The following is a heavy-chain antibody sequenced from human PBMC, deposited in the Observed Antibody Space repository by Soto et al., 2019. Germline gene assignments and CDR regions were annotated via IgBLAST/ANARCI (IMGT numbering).Heavy chain of an antibody. CDR2: IYYSGST. V-gene: IGHV4-59*01. CDR1: GGSISSYY. J-gene: IGHJ3*02. CDR3: ARDNYYDSSVDAFDI. Sequence: SATLSLTCTVSGGSISSYYWSWIRQPPGKGLEWIGYIYYSGSTNYNPSLKSRVTISVDTSKNQFSLKLSSVTAADTAVYYCARDNYYDSSVDAFDIWGQGTMVTVSS. D-gene: IGHD3-22*01.